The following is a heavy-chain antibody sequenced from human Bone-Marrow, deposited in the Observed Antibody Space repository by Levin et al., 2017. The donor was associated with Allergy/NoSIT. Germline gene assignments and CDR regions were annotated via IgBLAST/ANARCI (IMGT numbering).Heavy chain of an antibody. D-gene: IGHD2-2*01. Sequence: ASVKVSCKASGYTFTSYDINWVRQATGQGLEWMGWMNPNSGNTGYAQKFQGRVTMTRNTSISTAYMELSSLRSEDTAVYYCARYCSSTSCSPGGYYYYGMDVWGQGTTVTVSS. V-gene: IGHV1-8*01. CDR1: GYTFTSYD. CDR3: ARYCSSTSCSPGGYYYYGMDV. J-gene: IGHJ6*02. CDR2: MNPNSGNT.